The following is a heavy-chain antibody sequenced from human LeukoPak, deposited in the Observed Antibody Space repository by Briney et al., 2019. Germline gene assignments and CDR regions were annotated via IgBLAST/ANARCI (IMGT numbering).Heavy chain of an antibody. CDR3: AKSSSPNGASYYDFWSGYPFWY. V-gene: IGHV3-74*01. CDR2: INSDGSST. CDR1: GFTFSSYW. Sequence: GGSLRLSCAASGFTFSSYWIHWVRQAPGKGLVWVSRINSDGSSTSYADSVKGRFTISRDNAKNTLYLQMNSLRAEDTAVYYCAKSSSPNGASYYDFWSGYPFWYWGQGTLVTVSS. J-gene: IGHJ4*02. D-gene: IGHD3-3*01.